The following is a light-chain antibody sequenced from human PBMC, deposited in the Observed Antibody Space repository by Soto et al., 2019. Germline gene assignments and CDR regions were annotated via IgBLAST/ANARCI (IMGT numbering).Light chain of an antibody. CDR3: MQALQTPWT. CDR2: LGS. J-gene: IGKJ1*01. V-gene: IGKV2-28*01. CDR1: QSLLQSNGYNY. Sequence: DIVMTQSPLSLPVTPGEPASISCRSSQSLLQSNGYNYLDWYLQKPGQSPQLVTYLGSNRASGVPDRFSGSGSGTDFTLKISRVEAEDVGVYYCMQALQTPWTFGQGTKVEIK.